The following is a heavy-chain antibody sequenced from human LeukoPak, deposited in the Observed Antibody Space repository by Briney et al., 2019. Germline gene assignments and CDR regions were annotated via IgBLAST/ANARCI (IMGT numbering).Heavy chain of an antibody. CDR1: GFSFSSYE. J-gene: IGHJ3*02. CDR3: AKDGFRDYYDSSGYGPRGVGAFDI. Sequence: GGSLRLSCTASGFSFSSYELNWVRQAPGKGLEWVSYISSSGSTIYYADSVKGRFTISRDNAKNSLYLQMNSLRAEDTAVYYCAKDGFRDYYDSSGYGPRGVGAFDIWGQGTMVTVSS. V-gene: IGHV3-48*03. CDR2: ISSSGSTI. D-gene: IGHD3-22*01.